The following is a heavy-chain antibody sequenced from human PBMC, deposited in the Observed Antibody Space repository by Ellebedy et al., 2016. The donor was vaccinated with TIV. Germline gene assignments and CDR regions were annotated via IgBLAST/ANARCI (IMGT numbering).Heavy chain of an antibody. CDR2: IKREGSEK. Sequence: GESLKISCAASAFTFSTSWMSWVRQAPGKGLEWVANIKREGSEKDYVDSVKGRFTISRDTAKNSLYLQMNSLRAEDTAVYYCTREGVGGFDYWGQGTLVTVSS. CDR1: AFTFSTSW. CDR3: TREGVGGFDY. D-gene: IGHD3-10*01. J-gene: IGHJ4*02. V-gene: IGHV3-7*03.